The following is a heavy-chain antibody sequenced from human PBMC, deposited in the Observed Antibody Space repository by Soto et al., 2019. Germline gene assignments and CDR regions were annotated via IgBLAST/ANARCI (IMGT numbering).Heavy chain of an antibody. CDR3: ARGTRAMGHYYYYGMDV. J-gene: IGHJ6*02. V-gene: IGHV4-34*01. Sequence: QVQLQQWGAGLLKPSETLSLTCAVYGGSFSGYYWSWIRQPPGKGLEWLGEINHSGSTNYNPSLKSRVTISVDTSKNQFSLKLSSVTAADTAVYYCARGTRAMGHYYYYGMDVWGQGTTVTVSS. CDR1: GGSFSGYY. CDR2: INHSGST. D-gene: IGHD5-18*01.